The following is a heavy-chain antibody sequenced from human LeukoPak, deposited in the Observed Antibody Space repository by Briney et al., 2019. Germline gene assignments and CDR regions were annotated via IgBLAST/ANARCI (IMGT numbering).Heavy chain of an antibody. CDR2: MYTSGST. D-gene: IGHD6-13*01. Sequence: SETLSLTCTVSGGSISSGSYYWSWIRQPAGKGLEWIGRMYTSGSTNYDPSLKSRVTIAGDTSKNQFSLKLSSVNAADTAVYFCARDAGGIYSSTWYLDYWGQGTLVTVSS. J-gene: IGHJ4*02. CDR3: ARDAGGIYSSTWYLDY. CDR1: GGSISSGSYY. V-gene: IGHV4-61*02.